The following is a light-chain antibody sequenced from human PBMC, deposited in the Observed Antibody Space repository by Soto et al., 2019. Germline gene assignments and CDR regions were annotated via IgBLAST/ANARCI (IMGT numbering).Light chain of an antibody. J-gene: IGKJ1*01. V-gene: IGKV3-15*01. CDR1: QSVSSD. CDR2: GAS. Sequence: EIVMTQSPATLSVSPGERATLSCRASQSVSSDLAWYHQKPGQAPRLLIYGASTRATGIPARFSGSGSGTDFTLTLSSLQPEDFALYYCHQYNNWPPWTFGQGTKVDIK. CDR3: HQYNNWPPWT.